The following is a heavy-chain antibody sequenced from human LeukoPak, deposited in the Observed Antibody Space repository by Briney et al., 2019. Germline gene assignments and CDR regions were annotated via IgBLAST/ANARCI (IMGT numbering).Heavy chain of an antibody. CDR2: ISGSGGST. Sequence: GRSLRLSCAASGFTFDDYAMHWVRQAPGKGLEWVSAISGSGGSTYYADSVKGRFTISRDNSKNTLYLQMNSLRAEDTAVYYCAKVTDYGGNSGYFDRWGQGTLVTVSS. V-gene: IGHV3-23*01. D-gene: IGHD4-23*01. J-gene: IGHJ4*02. CDR3: AKVTDYGGNSGYFDR. CDR1: GFTFDDYA.